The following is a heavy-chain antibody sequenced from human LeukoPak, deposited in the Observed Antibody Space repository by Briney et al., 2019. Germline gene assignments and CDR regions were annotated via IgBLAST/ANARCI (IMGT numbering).Heavy chain of an antibody. Sequence: SETLSLTCTVSGGSISSYYWTWIRQPPGKGLEWIGYIHCSGSTNYHPSLKSRVSLSVDTSKKQFSLELSSVTAADTAMYYCARGLLVGNSGYYFDYWGQGTLVTVSS. CDR1: GGSISSYY. CDR2: IHCSGST. V-gene: IGHV4-59*01. D-gene: IGHD5-12*01. CDR3: ARGLLVGNSGYYFDY. J-gene: IGHJ4*02.